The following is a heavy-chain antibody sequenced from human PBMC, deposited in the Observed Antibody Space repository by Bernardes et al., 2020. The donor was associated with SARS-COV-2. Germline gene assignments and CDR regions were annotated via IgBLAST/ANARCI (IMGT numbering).Heavy chain of an antibody. CDR1: GGSIRSYY. D-gene: IGHD6-19*01. CDR2: IYYSGST. Sequence: SETLSLTCTVSGGSIRSYYWSWIRQPPGQGLEWIGYIYYSGSTNYNPSLKSRVTISVDTSKNQFSLKLSSVTAADTAVYYCAREGVGAVAGYFDLWGRGTLVTVSS. V-gene: IGHV4-59*01. J-gene: IGHJ2*01. CDR3: AREGVGAVAGYFDL.